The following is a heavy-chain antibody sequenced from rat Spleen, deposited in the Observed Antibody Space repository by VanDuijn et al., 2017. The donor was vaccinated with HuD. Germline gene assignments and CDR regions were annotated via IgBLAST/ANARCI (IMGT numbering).Heavy chain of an antibody. Sequence: EVQLVESGGGLVQPGRSLKLSCAASGFTYSNYVMAWVSQAPTKGLEWVASISTGGGNTYYRDSVKGRFTISRDNAKNTLYLQMDSLRAEDTATYYGARGGYNDGWFAYWGQGTLVTVSS. CDR1: GFTYSNYV. D-gene: IGHD1-9*01. V-gene: IGHV5S13*01. J-gene: IGHJ3*01. CDR2: ISTGGGNT. CDR3: ARGGYNDGWFAY.